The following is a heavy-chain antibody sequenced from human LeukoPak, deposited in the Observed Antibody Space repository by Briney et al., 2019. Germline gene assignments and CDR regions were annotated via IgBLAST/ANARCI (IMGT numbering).Heavy chain of an antibody. CDR1: GFTFNSYG. D-gene: IGHD1-26*01. CDR2: ISYDGSAE. Sequence: GGSLRLSCAASGFTFNSYGMHWVRQAPGKGLEWVAVISYDGSAEKCADSVKGRFTISRDNSENTLYLQMNSLRAEDTAVYYCATIGDRRSGELYRIDYWGQGTLVTVSS. J-gene: IGHJ4*02. CDR3: ATIGDRRSGELYRIDY. V-gene: IGHV3-30*03.